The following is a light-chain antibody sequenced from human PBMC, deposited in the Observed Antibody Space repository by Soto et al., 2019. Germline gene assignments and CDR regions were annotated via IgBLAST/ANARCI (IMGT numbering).Light chain of an antibody. V-gene: IGKV3-15*01. CDR3: QQYHLYPLT. Sequence: EIVMTQSPATLSVSPGERATLSCRASQSVSSNLAWHQQKPGQAPRILMYDASTRATGIPARFSGSGSGTEFTLTISSLQSEDFAVYYCQQYHLYPLTFGGGTKVEIK. CDR1: QSVSSN. CDR2: DAS. J-gene: IGKJ4*01.